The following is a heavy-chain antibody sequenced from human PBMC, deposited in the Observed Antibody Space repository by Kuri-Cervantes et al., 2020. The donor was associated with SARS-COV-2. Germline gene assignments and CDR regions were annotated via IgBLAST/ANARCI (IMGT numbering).Heavy chain of an antibody. D-gene: IGHD6-6*01. Sequence: ASVKVSCKASGYTFTSYAMHWVRQAPGQRLEWMGWINAGNGNTKYSQKFQGRVTITRDTSASTAYMELSSLRSEDTAVYYCARDHFIAAERCFDYWGQGTLVTVSS. V-gene: IGHV1-3*01. CDR1: GYTFTSYA. CDR2: INAGNGNT. CDR3: ARDHFIAAERCFDY. J-gene: IGHJ4*02.